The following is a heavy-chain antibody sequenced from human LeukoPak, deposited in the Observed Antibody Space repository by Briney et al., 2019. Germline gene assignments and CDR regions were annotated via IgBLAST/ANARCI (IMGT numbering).Heavy chain of an antibody. V-gene: IGHV5-51*01. CDR3: ARYSYYYDSSGYYDAENWFDP. J-gene: IGHJ5*02. CDR1: GYSFTSYW. D-gene: IGHD3-22*01. Sequence: GESLKISCKGSGYSFTSYWIGWVRPMPGKGLEWMGIIYPGDSDTRYSPSFQGQVTISADKSISTAYLQWSSLKASDIAMYYCARYSYYYDSSGYYDAENWFDPWGQGTLVTVSS. CDR2: IYPGDSDT.